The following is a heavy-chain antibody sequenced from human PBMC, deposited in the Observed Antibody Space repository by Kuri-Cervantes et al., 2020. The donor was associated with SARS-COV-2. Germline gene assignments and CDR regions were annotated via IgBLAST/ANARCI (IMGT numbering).Heavy chain of an antibody. CDR3: ARGEGSRGLMVVFGWRGAGRLDF. J-gene: IGHJ4*02. CDR1: GYTFTGYY. D-gene: IGHD3-10*01. CDR2: INPNSGGT. Sequence: ASVKVSCKASGYTFTGYYMHWVRQAPGQGLEWMGWINPNSGGTNYAQKFQGWVTMTRDTSLSISYMEPNRLTSDDTAVYYCARGEGSRGLMVVFGWRGAGRLDFWGQGTLVTVSS. V-gene: IGHV1-2*04.